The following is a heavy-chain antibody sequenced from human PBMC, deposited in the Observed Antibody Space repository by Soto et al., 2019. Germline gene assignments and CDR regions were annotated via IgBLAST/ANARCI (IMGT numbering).Heavy chain of an antibody. J-gene: IGHJ4*02. CDR2: ISYSGST. V-gene: IGHV4-59*01. CDR3: ARVKLAGNTGKYFDY. Sequence: SETLSLTCTVSGGSLSSYYCSWIRQPPGKGLEWIGYISYSGSTNYNPSLESRVTISVDTSKNQFSVKLSSVTAADTAVYYCARVKLAGNTGKYFDYWGLGTLVTVSS. D-gene: IGHD3-10*01. CDR1: GGSLSSYY.